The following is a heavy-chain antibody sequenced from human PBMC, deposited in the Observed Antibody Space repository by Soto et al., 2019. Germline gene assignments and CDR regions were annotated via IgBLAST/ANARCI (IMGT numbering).Heavy chain of an antibody. Sequence: EVQLLESGGGLVQPGGSLRLSCVASGFAFSNYALGWVLQAPGKGLEWVSGISGGSETTSYADSVKGRFTISRDNSKDTLFLQMNSLRAEDTATYFCAKDLDGGFGELCFAKWGQGTLVTVSS. J-gene: IGHJ4*02. V-gene: IGHV3-23*01. CDR2: ISGGSETT. CDR1: GFAFSNYA. CDR3: AKDLDGGFGELCFAK. D-gene: IGHD3-10*01.